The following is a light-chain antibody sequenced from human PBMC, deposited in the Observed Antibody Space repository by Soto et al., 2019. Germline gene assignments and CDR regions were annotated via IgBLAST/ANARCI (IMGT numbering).Light chain of an antibody. V-gene: IGKV1-39*01. CDR1: QSISSY. J-gene: IGKJ4*01. Sequence: DIQMTQSPSSLSASVGDRVTITCRASQSISSYLNWYQQKPGKAPKLLIYAASSLQSGVPSRFSGSGSGTDSTLTISSLQPEDFATYYCQQSYSTAALFGGGTKVDIK. CDR3: QQSYSTAAL. CDR2: AAS.